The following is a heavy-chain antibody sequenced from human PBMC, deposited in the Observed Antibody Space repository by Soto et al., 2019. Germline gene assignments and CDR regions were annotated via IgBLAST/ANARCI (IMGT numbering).Heavy chain of an antibody. J-gene: IGHJ6*02. D-gene: IGHD3-9*01. V-gene: IGHV4-30-4*01. Sequence: QVQLQESGPGLVKPSQTLSLTCTVSGGSISSGDYFWSWIRQSPGKGLEWIGYISSIGSTHYNPSLKSRVSVSRDTSKSQFSLKLSSVTTTDTAVYYCARGLVIRPYYYHGMDVWGQGTTVTVSS. CDR2: ISSIGST. CDR3: ARGLVIRPYYYHGMDV. CDR1: GGSISSGDYF.